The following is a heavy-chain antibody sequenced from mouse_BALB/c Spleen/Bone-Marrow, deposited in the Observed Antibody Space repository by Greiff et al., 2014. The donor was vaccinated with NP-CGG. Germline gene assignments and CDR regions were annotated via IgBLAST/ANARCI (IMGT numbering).Heavy chain of an antibody. CDR3: ARVYLWYFDV. CDR1: GFSLTSYG. Sequence: QVQLKESGPGLVAPSQSLSVTCTVSGFSLTSYGVHWVRQPPGKGLEWLGVIWAGGSTNYNSALMSRLSISKDNSKSQVFLKMNSLQTDDTAMYYCARVYLWYFDVWGAGTTVTVSS. CDR2: IWAGGST. D-gene: IGHD2-3*01. J-gene: IGHJ1*01. V-gene: IGHV2-9*02.